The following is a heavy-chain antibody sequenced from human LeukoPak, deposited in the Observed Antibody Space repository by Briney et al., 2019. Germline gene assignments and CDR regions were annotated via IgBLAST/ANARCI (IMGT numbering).Heavy chain of an antibody. V-gene: IGHV3-74*01. CDR2: ITNDGSST. Sequence: GGSLRLSCAASGFTVSSNYMSWVRQAPGEGLAWVSRITNDGSSTSYADSVKGRFTISRDNAKNTLYLQMNSLRAEDTAVYYCAGGPYSSGSSGGGQGTLVTVSS. CDR1: GFTVSSNY. J-gene: IGHJ4*02. CDR3: AGGPYSSGSSG. D-gene: IGHD6-19*01.